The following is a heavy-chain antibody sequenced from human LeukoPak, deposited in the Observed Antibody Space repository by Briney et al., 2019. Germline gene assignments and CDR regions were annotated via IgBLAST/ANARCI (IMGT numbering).Heavy chain of an antibody. J-gene: IGHJ4*02. D-gene: IGHD6-19*01. V-gene: IGHV1-69*06. CDR3: ARAMGSSGTIDY. Sequence: ASVKVSCKASGGTFSSYAISWVRQAPGQGLGWMGGIIPIFGTANYAQKFQGRVTITADKSTSTAYMELSSLRSEDTAVYYCARAMGSSGTIDYWGQGTLVTVSS. CDR2: IIPIFGTA. CDR1: GGTFSSYA.